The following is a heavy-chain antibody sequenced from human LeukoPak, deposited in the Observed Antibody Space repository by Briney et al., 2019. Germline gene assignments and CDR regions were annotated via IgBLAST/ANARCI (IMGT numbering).Heavy chain of an antibody. CDR3: IRDGDGYNVEY. J-gene: IGHJ4*02. CDR2: IRSKAYGGTT. CDR1: GFTFGDYA. D-gene: IGHD5-24*01. Sequence: GGSLRLYCTASGFTFGDYAMSWVRQAPGKGLEWVGFIRSKAYGGTTEYAASVKGRFTISRDDSKSIAYLQMNSLKTEDTAVYYCIRDGDGYNVEYWGQGTLVTVSS. V-gene: IGHV3-49*04.